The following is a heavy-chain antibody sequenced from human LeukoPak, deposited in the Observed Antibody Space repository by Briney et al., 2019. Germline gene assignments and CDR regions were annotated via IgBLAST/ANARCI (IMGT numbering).Heavy chain of an antibody. J-gene: IGHJ4*02. CDR3: ARAQVVVAAMGS. CDR1: GFTFSSYS. CDR2: ISSSSSYI. V-gene: IGHV3-21*01. D-gene: IGHD2-15*01. Sequence: KAGGSLRLSCAASGFTFSSYSMNWVRQAPGKGLEWVSSISSSSSYIYYADSVKGRFTISRDNAKNSLYLQMNSLRAEDTAVYYCARAQVVVAAMGSWGQGTLVTVSS.